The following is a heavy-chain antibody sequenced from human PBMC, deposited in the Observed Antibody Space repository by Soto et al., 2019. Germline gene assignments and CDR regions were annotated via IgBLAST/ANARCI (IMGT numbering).Heavy chain of an antibody. V-gene: IGHV1-69*02. D-gene: IGHD3-10*01. CDR3: ARVRGSRGFDY. CDR1: GGTFSSYT. J-gene: IGHJ4*02. Sequence: QVQLVQSGAEVKKPGSSVKVSCKASGGTFSSYTISWVRQAPGQGLEWMGRIIPILGIANYAQKFQGRVTITADKSTSTADMELSSLRSEDTAVYYCARVRGSRGFDYWGQGTLVTVSS. CDR2: IIPILGIA.